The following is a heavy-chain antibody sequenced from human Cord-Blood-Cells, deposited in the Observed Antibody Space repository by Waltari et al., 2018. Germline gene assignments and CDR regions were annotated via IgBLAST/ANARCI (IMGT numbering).Heavy chain of an antibody. Sequence: QVQLVQSGAEVKKPGASVKVSCKASGYTFTGYYMHWVRQAPGQGLEWMGWINPNSGGTNDAQKFQGGVTMTRDTSISTAYMELSRLRSDDTAVYYCARDIGWVGERWFDPWGQGTLVTVSS. CDR1: GYTFTGYY. CDR2: INPNSGGT. J-gene: IGHJ5*02. V-gene: IGHV1-2*02. CDR3: ARDIGWVGERWFDP. D-gene: IGHD6-19*01.